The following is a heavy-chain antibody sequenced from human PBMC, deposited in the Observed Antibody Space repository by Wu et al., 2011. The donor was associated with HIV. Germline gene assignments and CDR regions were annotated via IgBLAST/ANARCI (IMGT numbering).Heavy chain of an antibody. CDR3: ARGQLTYSGYDPYKYYYYGMDV. CDR1: GGTFSNNA. Sequence: QVQLVQSGAEVKKPGSSVKVSCKASGGTFSNNAISWVRQAPGQGLEWMGGIIPIFGTPNYAQKFQGRVTITTDESMSTAYMELSSLRSEDTAVYYCARGQLTYSGYDPYKYYYYGMDVWGQGTTVTVSS. J-gene: IGHJ6*02. D-gene: IGHD5-12*01. V-gene: IGHV1-69*05. CDR2: IIPIFGTP.